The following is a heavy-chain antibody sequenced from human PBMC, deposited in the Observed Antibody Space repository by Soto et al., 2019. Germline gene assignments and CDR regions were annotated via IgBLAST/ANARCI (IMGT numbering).Heavy chain of an antibody. Sequence: PGGSLRLSCAASGFTFSSYWMHWVRQAPGKGLVRVSRINSDGSSTTYADSVKGRFTISRDNAKNTLYLQMNSLRAEDTAVYYCVRGEGGWETYWGQGTLVTVSS. CDR2: INSDGSST. CDR1: GFTFSSYW. V-gene: IGHV3-74*01. D-gene: IGHD6-19*01. J-gene: IGHJ4*02. CDR3: VRGEGGWETY.